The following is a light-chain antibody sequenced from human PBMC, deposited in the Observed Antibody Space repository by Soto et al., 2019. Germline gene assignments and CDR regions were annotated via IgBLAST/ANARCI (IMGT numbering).Light chain of an antibody. CDR3: HQYNEWRT. Sequence: EIVLTQSPGTLSLSPGERATLSFSASHYISKYLAWYQQRPGQAPRLLIYDASTRATGIPDRFSGSGSGTEFTLTISSLQSEDVAVYYCHQYNEWRTFGQGTKVDI. CDR2: DAS. J-gene: IGKJ1*01. V-gene: IGKV3-15*01. CDR1: HYISKY.